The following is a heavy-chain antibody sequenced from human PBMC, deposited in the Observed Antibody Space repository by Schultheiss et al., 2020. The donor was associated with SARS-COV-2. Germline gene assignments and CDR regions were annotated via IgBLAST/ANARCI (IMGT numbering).Heavy chain of an antibody. CDR2: INHSGST. Sequence: GSLRLSCAASGFTVSSNYMSWVRQAPGKGLEWIGEINHSGSTNYNPSLKSRVTIPVDTSKNQFSLKLSSVTAADTAVYYCARGNGYCSSTSCYLTVGYYYYMDVWGKGTTVTVSS. D-gene: IGHD2-2*01. CDR3: ARGNGYCSSTSCYLTVGYYYYMDV. CDR1: GFTVSSNY. J-gene: IGHJ6*03. V-gene: IGHV4-34*01.